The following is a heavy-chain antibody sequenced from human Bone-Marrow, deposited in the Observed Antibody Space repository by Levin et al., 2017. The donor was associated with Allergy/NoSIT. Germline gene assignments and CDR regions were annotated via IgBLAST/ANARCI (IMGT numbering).Heavy chain of an antibody. V-gene: IGHV4-61*01. J-gene: IGHJ4*02. CDR2: IYYSGST. Sequence: GSLRLSCTVSGGSVSSGSYYWSWIRQPPGKGLEWIGYIYYSGSTNYNPSLKSRVTISVDTSKNQFSLKLSSVTAADTAVYYCARDLVAAAGTLDYWGQGTLVTVSS. CDR1: GGSVSSGSYY. CDR3: ARDLVAAAGTLDY. D-gene: IGHD6-13*01.